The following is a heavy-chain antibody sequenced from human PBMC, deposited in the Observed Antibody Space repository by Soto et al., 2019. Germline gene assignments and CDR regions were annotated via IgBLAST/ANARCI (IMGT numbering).Heavy chain of an antibody. V-gene: IGHV3-48*02. Sequence: GGSLRLSCAASRFTFSDYSMNWVRQAPGKGLEWVSYISGGGETIYYADSVRGRFTISRDNAKNSLFLQMNSLREEDTAVYYCAGESPSWQWLTTRYFDYWGQGTLVTVSS. J-gene: IGHJ4*03. D-gene: IGHD6-19*01. CDR3: AGESPSWQWLTTRYFDY. CDR1: RFTFSDYS. CDR2: ISGGGETI.